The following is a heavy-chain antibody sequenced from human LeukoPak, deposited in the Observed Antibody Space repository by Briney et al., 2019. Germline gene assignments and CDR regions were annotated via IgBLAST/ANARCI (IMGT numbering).Heavy chain of an antibody. CDR1: GFTFSTYG. V-gene: IGHV3-7*04. Sequence: GGSLRLSCAASGFTFSTYGMTWVRQAPGKGPEWVANIKEDGSATYYVDSVKGRFTISRDNAKKSLYLQMNSLRAEDTAVYYCARDSPGYLAYDSWGQGTLVTVSS. CDR2: IKEDGSAT. D-gene: IGHD1-1*01. J-gene: IGHJ4*02. CDR3: ARDSPGYLAYDS.